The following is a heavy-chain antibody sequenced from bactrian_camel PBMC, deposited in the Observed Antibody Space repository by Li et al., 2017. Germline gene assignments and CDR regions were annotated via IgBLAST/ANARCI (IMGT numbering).Heavy chain of an antibody. CDR2: IDSILAT. D-gene: IGHD5*01. V-gene: IGHV3S53*01. Sequence: VQLVESGGGPVQTGGSLRLSCEMSGGTYNLACMGWFRQVPGKEREGVAAIDSILATVYADSVKGRFTISKDNATLFLQMNALEPEDTAMYHCAAEIGCGLVTVGPPEINSDEFTYWGQGTQVTVS. CDR1: GGTYNLAC. CDR3: AAEIGCGLVTVGPPEINSDEFTY. J-gene: IGHJ4*01.